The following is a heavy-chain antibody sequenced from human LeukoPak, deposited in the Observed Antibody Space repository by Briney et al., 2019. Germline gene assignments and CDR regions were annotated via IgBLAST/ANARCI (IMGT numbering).Heavy chain of an antibody. CDR1: GFTFSTYG. CDR3: GRDLFMIVVPGQNVLDY. J-gene: IGHJ4*02. D-gene: IGHD3-22*01. CDR2: IWYDGSNK. V-gene: IGHV3-33*01. Sequence: GGSLRLSCAASGFTFSTYGMHWVRQAPGKGLERVAVIWYDGSNKYYADSVKGRFTISRDNSKNTLYLQMNSLRAEDMAVYYCGRDLFMIVVPGQNVLDYWGQGTLVTVSS.